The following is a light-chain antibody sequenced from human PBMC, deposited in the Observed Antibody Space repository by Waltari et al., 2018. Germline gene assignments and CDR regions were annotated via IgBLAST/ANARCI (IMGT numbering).Light chain of an antibody. J-gene: IGLJ2*01. CDR2: DVT. V-gene: IGLV2-14*03. CDR1: SSDIGGYNS. Sequence: QSALTQPASVSGSPGQSITISCTGSSSDIGGYNSVSWYQQHPDTAPKLILYDVTNRPSGVSHRCSASKSGNTASLSISGLQADDEAVYHCSSYAGSSTVVFGGGTKLTVL. CDR3: SSYAGSSTVV.